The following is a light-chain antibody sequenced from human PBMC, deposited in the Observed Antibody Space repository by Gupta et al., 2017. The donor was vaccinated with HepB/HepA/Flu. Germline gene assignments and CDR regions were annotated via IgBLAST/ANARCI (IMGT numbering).Light chain of an antibody. Sequence: SYELTQPPSVPVSPGQTASITCSGDKLGDKYACWYQQKPGQSPVLVIYQDTKRPAGIPERFSGSNSGNTATLTISGTQAVDEADYYCQAWDSTTTLVFGTGTKVTVL. V-gene: IGLV3-1*01. CDR1: KLGDKY. CDR3: QAWDSTTTLV. J-gene: IGLJ1*01. CDR2: QDT.